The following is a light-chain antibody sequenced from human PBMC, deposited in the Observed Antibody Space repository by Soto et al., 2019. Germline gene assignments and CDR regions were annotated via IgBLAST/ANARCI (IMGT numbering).Light chain of an antibody. V-gene: IGKV3-20*01. Sequence: EIVLTQSPDTLSLSPGERATLSCRASQSIRSERLAWYQQKPGQAPRLVIFDASNRASGRPERFSGSGSGTDFTLTIARLEPEDFAVYYCQEYDGAPITFGLGTRLEIK. CDR1: QSIRSER. J-gene: IGKJ5*01. CDR3: QEYDGAPIT. CDR2: DAS.